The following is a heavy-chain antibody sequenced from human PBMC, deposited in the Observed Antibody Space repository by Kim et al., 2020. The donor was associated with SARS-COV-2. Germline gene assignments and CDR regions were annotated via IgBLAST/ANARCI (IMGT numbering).Heavy chain of an antibody. Sequence: GGSLRLSCAASGFNFSSYSINWVRQAPGKGLEWVASISGNSAYILYADSVRGRFTISRDNAKNSLYPQMNSLRAEDTAVYYCASLETSTLTSFEFWGQGTLVTVSS. D-gene: IGHD4-4*01. J-gene: IGHJ4*02. CDR3: ASLETSTLTSFEF. CDR2: ISGNSAYI. V-gene: IGHV3-21*01. CDR1: GFNFSSYS.